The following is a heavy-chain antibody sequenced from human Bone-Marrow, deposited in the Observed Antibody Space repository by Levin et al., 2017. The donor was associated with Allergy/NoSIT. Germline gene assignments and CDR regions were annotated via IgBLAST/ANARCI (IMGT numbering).Heavy chain of an antibody. Sequence: GESLKISCKASGYSFTAYHLHWVRQVPGQGLEWMGWIKPDSGGISFADNFRGRVTMTRDTSISTAYLELSSLTSDDTAVYFCARSREQWLIGDNWGQGTLVTVSS. CDR2: IKPDSGGI. CDR1: GYSFTAYH. J-gene: IGHJ4*02. CDR3: ARSREQWLIGDN. V-gene: IGHV1-2*02. D-gene: IGHD6-19*01.